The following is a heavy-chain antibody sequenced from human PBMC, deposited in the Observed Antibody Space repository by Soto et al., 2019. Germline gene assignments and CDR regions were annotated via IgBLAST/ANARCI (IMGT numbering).Heavy chain of an antibody. Sequence: QVQLGKFGPGVKKPGPQGRFPCQASGYIFPGFYIPWCRKAPGQGLEWMGCITPNTGGANYAEKFQGRFNMTRDTSISIAYMELNRLTSDDTAVYFCARGRSLRWNWFDPWGQGTLVTVSS. V-gene: IGHV1-2*02. CDR2: ITPNTGGA. CDR1: GYIFPGFY. D-gene: IGHD2-21*01. J-gene: IGHJ5*02. CDR3: ARGRSLRWNWFDP.